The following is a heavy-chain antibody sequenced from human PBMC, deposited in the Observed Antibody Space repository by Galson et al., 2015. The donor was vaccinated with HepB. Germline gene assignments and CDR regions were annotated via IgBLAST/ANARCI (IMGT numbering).Heavy chain of an antibody. V-gene: IGHV1-58*01. D-gene: IGHD3-3*01. Sequence: SVKVSCKASGFTFTSSAVQWVRQARGQRLEWIGWIVVGSGNTNYAQKFQERVTITRDMSTSTAYMELSSLRSEDTAVYYCAASYYDFWSGYYWWFDPWGQGTLVTVSS. CDR1: GFTFTSSA. CDR2: IVVGSGNT. J-gene: IGHJ5*02. CDR3: AASYYDFWSGYYWWFDP.